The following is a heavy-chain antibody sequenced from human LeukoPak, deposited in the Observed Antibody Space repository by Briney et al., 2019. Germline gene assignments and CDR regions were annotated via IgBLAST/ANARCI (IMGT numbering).Heavy chain of an antibody. D-gene: IGHD6-13*01. CDR2: VYSTGST. CDR1: GGSISFYY. J-gene: IGHJ3*02. CDR3: ARGIAAAPERAFDI. V-gene: IGHV4-4*07. Sequence: SETLSLTCTVSGGSISFYYWSWIRQPAGKGLEWIGRVYSTGSTDYNPSLKSRVTMSVDSSNIHFSLKMSSVTTADTALYYCARGIAAAPERAFDIWGQGTMVTVSS.